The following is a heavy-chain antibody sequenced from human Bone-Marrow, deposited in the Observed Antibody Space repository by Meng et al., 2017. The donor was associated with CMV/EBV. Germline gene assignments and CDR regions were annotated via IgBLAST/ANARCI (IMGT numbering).Heavy chain of an antibody. CDR3: AKDSDIRTYDDFWSGYPEVGYFDS. CDR2: ISWNSNRI. Sequence: LKISCAASGFTFDDYAMHLVRQAPGKGLEWVSGISWNSNRIGYADSVKGRFTISRDNAKNSLYLQMNSLRAEDTALYYCAKDSDIRTYDDFWSGYPEVGYFDSWGQGTLVTVSS. D-gene: IGHD3-3*01. CDR1: GFTFDDYA. V-gene: IGHV3-9*01. J-gene: IGHJ4*02.